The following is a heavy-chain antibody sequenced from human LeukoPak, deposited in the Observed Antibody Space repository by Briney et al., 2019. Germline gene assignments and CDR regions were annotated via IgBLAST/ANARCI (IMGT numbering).Heavy chain of an antibody. CDR2: IGGTYSGF. V-gene: IGHV3-48*01. J-gene: IGHJ4*02. CDR3: AKTTRWLQSITNFDY. D-gene: IGHD5-24*01. Sequence: RPGGSLRLSCAGSGFTFNTYGMAWVRQAPGKGLEWVAYIGGTYSGFYYGDSVKGRFTISRDNAENSLYLQMNSLRVEDTAVYYCAKTTRWLQSITNFDYWGQGALVTVSS. CDR1: GFTFNTYG.